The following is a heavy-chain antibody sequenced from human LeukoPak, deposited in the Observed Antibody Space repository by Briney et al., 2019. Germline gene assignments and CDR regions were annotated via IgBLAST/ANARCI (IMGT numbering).Heavy chain of an antibody. CDR1: GFTFRSYT. Sequence: PGGSLRLSCAASGFTFRSYTMKWVRKAPGKGLEWISYISSSSIMYYADSVKGRFSISRDNAKNSLYLQMNSLRDEDTAVYYCARDKSGSDSARGAVIDICGQGAMVTVSS. D-gene: IGHD1-26*01. V-gene: IGHV3-48*02. J-gene: IGHJ3*02. CDR3: ARDKSGSDSARGAVIDI. CDR2: ISSSSIM.